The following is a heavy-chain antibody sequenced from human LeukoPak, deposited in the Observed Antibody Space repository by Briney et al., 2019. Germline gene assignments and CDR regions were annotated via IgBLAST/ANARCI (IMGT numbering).Heavy chain of an antibody. CDR3: AKKMDDAFDI. J-gene: IGHJ3*02. CDR1: GFTFSNYS. V-gene: IGHV3-21*01. CDR2: ISSSSAYI. Sequence: GGSLRLSCAASGFTFSNYSMGWVRQAPGKGLEWVAFISSSSAYISYADSVKGRFTISRDNAKNSLYLQMNNLRAEDTAVYYCAKKMDDAFDIWGQGTMVTVSS. D-gene: IGHD5-24*01.